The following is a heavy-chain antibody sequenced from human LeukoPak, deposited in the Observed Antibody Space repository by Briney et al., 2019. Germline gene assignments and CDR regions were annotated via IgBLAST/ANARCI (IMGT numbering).Heavy chain of an antibody. CDR3: ARDQGDHYDSSGSSY. J-gene: IGHJ4*02. CDR2: ISAYNGNT. D-gene: IGHD3-22*01. Sequence: GASVKVSCKASGYTFTSYGISWVRQAPGQGLEWMGWISAYNGNTNYAQKLQGRVTMTTDTSTSTAYMELRSLRSDDTAVYYCARDQGDHYDSSGSSYWGQGTLVTVSS. V-gene: IGHV1-18*01. CDR1: GYTFTSYG.